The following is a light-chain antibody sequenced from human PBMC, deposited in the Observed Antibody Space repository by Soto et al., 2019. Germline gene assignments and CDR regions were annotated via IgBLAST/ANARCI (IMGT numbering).Light chain of an antibody. CDR1: SSNIGSNT. V-gene: IGLV1-44*01. CDR2: SNN. J-gene: IGLJ2*01. Sequence: QAVVTQPPSASGTPGQRVTISCSGSSSNIGSNTVYWYQQLPGTAPKLLIYSNNQRPSGVPDRFSGSKSGTSASLAISGLLSEDEADYYCAAWDDSPNGVVFGGGTKVTVL. CDR3: AAWDDSPNGVV.